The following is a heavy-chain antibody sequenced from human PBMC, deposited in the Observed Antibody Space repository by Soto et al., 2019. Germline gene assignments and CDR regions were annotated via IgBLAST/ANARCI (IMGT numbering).Heavy chain of an antibody. D-gene: IGHD2-15*01. V-gene: IGHV1-69*13. J-gene: IGHJ4*02. CDR2: IIPIFGTA. CDR1: GGTFSSYA. CDR3: ARGGIVVVVAATPYYFDY. Sequence: SVKVSCKASGGTFSSYAISWVRQAPGQGLEWMGGIIPIFGTANYAQKFQGRVTITADESTSTAYMELSSLRSEDTAVYYCARGGIVVVVAATPYYFDYWGQGTLVTVSS.